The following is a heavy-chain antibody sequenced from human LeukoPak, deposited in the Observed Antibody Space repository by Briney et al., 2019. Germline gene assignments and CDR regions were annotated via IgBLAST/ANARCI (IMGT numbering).Heavy chain of an antibody. Sequence: SETLSLTCSVSGVSTSSYYWSWIRQPPGKGLEWIGYMYYSGNTKYNPSLESRVAISVDTSKNQFSLKLTSVTAADTAVYYCARAFTSWSFDYWGQGTLVTVSS. D-gene: IGHD3-16*01. J-gene: IGHJ4*02. CDR1: GVSTSSYY. CDR3: ARAFTSWSFDY. CDR2: MYYSGNT. V-gene: IGHV4-59*13.